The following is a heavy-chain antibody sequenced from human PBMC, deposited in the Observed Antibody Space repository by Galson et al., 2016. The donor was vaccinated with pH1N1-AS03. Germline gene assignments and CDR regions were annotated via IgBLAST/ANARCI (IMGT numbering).Heavy chain of an antibody. V-gene: IGHV1-69*05. CDR3: VRGDGGNNFDF. D-gene: IGHD4-23*01. CDR1: GGTFNKYA. CDR2: IIPIFGNS. J-gene: IGHJ4*02. Sequence: SVKVYCKASGGTFNKYAITWVRQAPGQGLEWMGGIIPIFGNSDYAQKFQGRVTISTDKSTTTAYMELSSLRSEDTAVYYCVRGDGGNNFDFWGQGTLVTVSS.